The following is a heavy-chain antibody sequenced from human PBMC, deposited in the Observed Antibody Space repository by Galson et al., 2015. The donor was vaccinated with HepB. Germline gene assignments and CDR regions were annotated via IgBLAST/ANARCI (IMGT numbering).Heavy chain of an antibody. V-gene: IGHV3-53*01. CDR3: SRSIFGVVVTPDAFDI. D-gene: IGHD3-3*02. CDR2: IYSDGNT. J-gene: IGHJ3*02. CDR1: GFTVSSNY. Sequence: SLRLSCAASGFTVSSNYMSWVRQAPGKGLEWVSGIYSDGNTYYTDSVKGRITMSRDNSKNTLYLQMNSLRAEDTAVYYCSRSIFGVVVTPDAFDIWGQGTMVTVSS.